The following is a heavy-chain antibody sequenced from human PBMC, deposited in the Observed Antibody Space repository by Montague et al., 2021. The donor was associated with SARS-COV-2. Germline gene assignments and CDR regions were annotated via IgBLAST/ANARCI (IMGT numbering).Heavy chain of an antibody. Sequence: PGLVKPTQTLTLTCVFSGFSLNTDGVGVAWIRRPPGKALEWLALIYWDGDQRYSPSLKTRLTITKDTSKNRVVLTMTNLGPVDTATYYCARRYDFYRAEAFDVWGQGTMLTVSS. CDR3: ARRYDFYRAEAFDV. D-gene: IGHD3-3*01. V-gene: IGHV2-5*02. J-gene: IGHJ3*01. CDR2: IYWDGDQ. CDR1: GFSLNTDGVG.